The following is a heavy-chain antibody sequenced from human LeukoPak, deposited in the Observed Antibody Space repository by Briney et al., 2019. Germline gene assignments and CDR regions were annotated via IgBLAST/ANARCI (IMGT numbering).Heavy chain of an antibody. J-gene: IGHJ4*02. CDR2: IYHSGST. D-gene: IGHD3-22*01. CDR3: ARTMIVVDQYYFDY. CDR1: GGSISSGGYS. V-gene: IGHV4-30-2*01. Sequence: SQTLSLTCAVPGGSISSGGYSWSWIRQPPGKGLEWIGYIYHSGSTYYNPSLKSRVTISVDRSKNQFSLKLSSVTAADTAVYYCARTMIVVDQYYFDYWGQGTLVTVSS.